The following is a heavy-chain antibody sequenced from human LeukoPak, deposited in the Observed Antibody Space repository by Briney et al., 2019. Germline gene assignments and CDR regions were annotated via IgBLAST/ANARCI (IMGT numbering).Heavy chain of an antibody. Sequence: GESLKISCKVSGYSFTAYWIGWVRQMPGKGLEWMGIIYPGDSDTKYSPSFQGQVTISADKPISTAYLQWSSLKASDTAMYYCARLKTYYYGSGSYLYFDYWGQGTLVTVSS. D-gene: IGHD3-10*01. CDR2: IYPGDSDT. CDR3: ARLKTYYYGSGSYLYFDY. J-gene: IGHJ4*02. V-gene: IGHV5-51*04. CDR1: GYSFTAYW.